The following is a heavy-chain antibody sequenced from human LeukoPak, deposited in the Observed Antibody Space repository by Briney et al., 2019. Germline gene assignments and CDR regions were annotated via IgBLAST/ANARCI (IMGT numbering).Heavy chain of an antibody. CDR1: GYTFTGYY. Sequence: ASVKVSCKASGYTFTGYYMHWVRQAPGQGLEWMGWINPNSGGTNYAQKLQGRVTMTRDTSISTAYMELSRLRSDDTAVYYCARNPSQERYQAYYFDYWGQGTLVTVSS. V-gene: IGHV1-2*02. J-gene: IGHJ4*02. CDR2: INPNSGGT. D-gene: IGHD2-2*01. CDR3: ARNPSQERYQAYYFDY.